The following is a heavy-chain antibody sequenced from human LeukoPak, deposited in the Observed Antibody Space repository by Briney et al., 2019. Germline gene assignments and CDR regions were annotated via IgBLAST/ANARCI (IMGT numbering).Heavy chain of an antibody. V-gene: IGHV3-74*01. CDR2: INSDGSST. Sequence: GGSLRLSCAASGFTFSSYWMHWVRQAPGKGLVWVSRINSDGSSTSYADSVKGRFTISRDNAKNTLYLQMNSLRAEDTAVYYCARGSLWFGELLTIDYWGQGTLVTVSS. J-gene: IGHJ4*02. CDR3: ARGSLWFGELLTIDY. CDR1: GFTFSSYW. D-gene: IGHD3-10*01.